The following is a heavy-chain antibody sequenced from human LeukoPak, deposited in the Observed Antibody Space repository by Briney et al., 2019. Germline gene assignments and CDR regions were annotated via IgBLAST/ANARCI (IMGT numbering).Heavy chain of an antibody. CDR1: GGSFSGYY. CDR2: INDSGST. V-gene: IGHV4-34*01. J-gene: IGHJ4*02. Sequence: SETLSLTCAVYGGSFSGYYWSWIRQPPGKGLEWIGEINDSGSTNYNPSLKSRVTISVDTSKNQFSLKLSSVTAADTAVYYCARGSWAAAAHFDYWGQGTLVTVSS. CDR3: ARGSWAAAAHFDY. D-gene: IGHD6-13*01.